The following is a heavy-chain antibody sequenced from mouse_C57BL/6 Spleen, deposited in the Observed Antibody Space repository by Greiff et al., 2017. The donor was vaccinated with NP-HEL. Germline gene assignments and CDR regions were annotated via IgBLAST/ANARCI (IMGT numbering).Heavy chain of an antibody. CDR2: ISSGGDYI. CDR3: TRDLAGAMDY. Sequence: EVKLMESGEGLVKPGGSLKLSCAASGFTFSSYAMSWVRQTPEKRLEWVAHISSGGDYIYYADTVKGRFTISRDNARNALYLQRSSLKSEDTAMYYCTRDLAGAMDYWGQGTSVTVSS. CDR1: GFTFSSYA. J-gene: IGHJ4*01. V-gene: IGHV5-9-1*02.